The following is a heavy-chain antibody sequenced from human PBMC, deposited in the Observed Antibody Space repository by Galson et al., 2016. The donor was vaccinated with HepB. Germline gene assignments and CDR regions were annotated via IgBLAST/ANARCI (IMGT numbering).Heavy chain of an antibody. Sequence: SLRLSCAASGFTFSSYAMSWVRQAPGKGLEWVSAISGSGGSTYYADSVKGRFTISRDNSKNTLYLQMNSLRAEDTAVYYCAKDYRPYYYGSGRPPFDYWGQGTLVTVSS. CDR1: GFTFSSYA. J-gene: IGHJ4*02. CDR3: AKDYRPYYYGSGRPPFDY. D-gene: IGHD3-10*01. CDR2: ISGSGGST. V-gene: IGHV3-23*01.